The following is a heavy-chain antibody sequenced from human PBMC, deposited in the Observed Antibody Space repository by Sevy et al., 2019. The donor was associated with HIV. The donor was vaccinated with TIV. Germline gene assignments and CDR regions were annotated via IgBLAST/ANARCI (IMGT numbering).Heavy chain of an antibody. V-gene: IGHV4-59*01. CDR2: IYYSGST. Sequence: SETLSLTCTVSGGSISSYYWSWIRQPPGKGLEWIGYIYYSGSTNYNPSLKSRATVSVDTSKNQFSLKLSSVTAADTAVYYCAGVRTYYDFWSGYYVYYYYGMDAWGQGTTVTVSS. CDR1: GGSISSYY. D-gene: IGHD3-3*01. J-gene: IGHJ6*02. CDR3: AGVRTYYDFWSGYYVYYYYGMDA.